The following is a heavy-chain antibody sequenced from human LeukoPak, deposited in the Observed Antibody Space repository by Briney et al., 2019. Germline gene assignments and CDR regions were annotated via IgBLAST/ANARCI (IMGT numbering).Heavy chain of an antibody. Sequence: SETLSLTCAVYGGSFRGYDWGWIRQPPGKGLEWIGEVNYSGSTNYNPSLKSRVTISEDTSKNQFSLKLSSVTAADTAVYYCARGGNIWSGLSGRNWFDPWGQGTLVTLSS. CDR2: VNYSGST. D-gene: IGHD3-3*01. CDR1: GGSFRGYD. J-gene: IGHJ5*02. V-gene: IGHV4-34*01. CDR3: ARGGNIWSGLSGRNWFDP.